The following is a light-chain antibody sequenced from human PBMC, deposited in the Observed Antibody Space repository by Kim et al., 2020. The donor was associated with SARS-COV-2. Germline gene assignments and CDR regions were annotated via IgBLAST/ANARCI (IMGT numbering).Light chain of an antibody. J-gene: IGLJ2*01. Sequence: QSALTQPASMSGSAGQSITISCTGSSSDVGSYNLVSWYQQYPGKAPKLIIYEGTKRPSGVSDRFSGSSSGNTASLTISGLQAEDEADYYCCSYTGSTTHVVLGGGTKLTVL. CDR1: SSDVGSYNL. CDR2: EGT. V-gene: IGLV2-23*01. CDR3: CSYTGSTTHVV.